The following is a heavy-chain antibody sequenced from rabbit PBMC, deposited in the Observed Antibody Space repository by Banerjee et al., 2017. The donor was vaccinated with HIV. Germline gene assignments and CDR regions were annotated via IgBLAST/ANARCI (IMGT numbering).Heavy chain of an antibody. D-gene: IGHD1-1*01. J-gene: IGHJ4*01. V-gene: IGHV1S40*01. CDR2: IGTGIGTT. CDR1: GFSFSTGYD. Sequence: QSLEESGGDLVKPGASLTLTCTASGFSFSTGYDICLLRQAPGKGLEWIGCIGTGIGTTYYASWAKGRFTITKTSATTVPLQKPSLTAAAAAAYFCARGLTSIIGWNFGLWGPGTLVTVS. CDR3: ARGLTSIIGWNFGL.